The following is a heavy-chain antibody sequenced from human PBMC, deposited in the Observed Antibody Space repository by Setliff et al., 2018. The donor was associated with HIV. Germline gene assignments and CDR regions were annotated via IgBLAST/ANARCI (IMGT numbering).Heavy chain of an antibody. D-gene: IGHD3-9*01. J-gene: IGHJ4*02. Sequence: NPSETLSLTCAVSGYSITSGYYWGWIRQPPGKGLEWIGSIYHSGSTYYNPSLKSRVTISVDTSKNQFSLMLRSGTAADTAVYYCARHVYYEILTGRRPLYYFDYWGQGTLVTVSS. CDR1: GYSITSGYY. V-gene: IGHV4-38-2*01. CDR3: ARHVYYEILTGRRPLYYFDY. CDR2: IYHSGST.